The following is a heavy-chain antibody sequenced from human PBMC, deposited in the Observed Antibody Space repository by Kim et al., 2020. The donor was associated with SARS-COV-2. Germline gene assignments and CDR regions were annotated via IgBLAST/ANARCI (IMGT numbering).Heavy chain of an antibody. J-gene: IGHJ4*02. Sequence: GESLKISCKGSGYNSTTYWIAWVRQMPGEGLEWMGILYPGDSDTTYSPSFQGRVTISADKSINTAYLQWSSLKASDTAIYYCARLRYSSSAPLDYWGQGTLVTVSS. D-gene: IGHD6-6*01. CDR1: GYNSTTYW. V-gene: IGHV5-51*01. CDR3: ARLRYSSSAPLDY. CDR2: LYPGDSDT.